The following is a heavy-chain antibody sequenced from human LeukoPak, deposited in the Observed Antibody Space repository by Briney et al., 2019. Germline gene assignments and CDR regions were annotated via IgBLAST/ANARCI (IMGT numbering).Heavy chain of an antibody. V-gene: IGHV4-59*12. CDR2: IYYSGST. D-gene: IGHD3-10*01. CDR1: GGSISSYY. CDR3: ARDPMVRGVKTRRTNNWFDP. Sequence: SETLSLTCTVSGGSISSYYWSWIRQPPGKGLEWIGYIYYSGSTNYNPSLKSRVTISVDTSKNQFSLKLSSVTAADTAVYYCARDPMVRGVKTRRTNNWFDPWGQGTLVTVSS. J-gene: IGHJ5*02.